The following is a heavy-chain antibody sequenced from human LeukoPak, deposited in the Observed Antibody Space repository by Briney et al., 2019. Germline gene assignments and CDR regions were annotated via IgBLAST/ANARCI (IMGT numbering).Heavy chain of an antibody. V-gene: IGHV4-39*07. CDR2: TYYSGST. J-gene: IGHJ4*02. Sequence: SETLSLTCTVSGGSISSSSYYWGWIRQPPGKGLEWIGSTYYSGSTYYNPSLKSRVTISVDTSKNQFSLKLSSVTAADTAVYYCARERSCVGATGILDYWGQGTLVTVSS. CDR1: GGSISSSSYY. CDR3: ARERSCVGATGILDY. D-gene: IGHD1-26*01.